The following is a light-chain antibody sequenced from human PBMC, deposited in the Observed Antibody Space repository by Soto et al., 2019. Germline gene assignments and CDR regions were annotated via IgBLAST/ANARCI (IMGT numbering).Light chain of an antibody. Sequence: DIVLTQSPGTLSLSPGERATLSCRASQHVTSNFLAWYQQKPGQAPILLIYDASNRATGIPDRFSGSGSGTDFTLTIDRLEPEDFAVYSCQQYSSSPWTFGRGTKVDIK. CDR3: QQYSSSPWT. CDR2: DAS. J-gene: IGKJ1*01. CDR1: QHVTSNF. V-gene: IGKV3-20*01.